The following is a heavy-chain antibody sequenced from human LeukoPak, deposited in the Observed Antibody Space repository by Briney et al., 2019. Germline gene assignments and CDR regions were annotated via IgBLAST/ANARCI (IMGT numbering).Heavy chain of an antibody. V-gene: IGHV3-23*01. CDR1: GFTFSNYA. J-gene: IGHJ3*01. CDR2: ITGGGTT. Sequence: GGSLRLSCVASGFTFSNYAVMWVRQAPGQGLEWVSAITGGGTTRYADSVKGRFTISRDNSKNTLYLQMNSLRVEDTAQYFCARDPKGDYIGAFEFWGQGTGVTVSS. D-gene: IGHD4-17*01. CDR3: ARDPKGDYIGAFEF.